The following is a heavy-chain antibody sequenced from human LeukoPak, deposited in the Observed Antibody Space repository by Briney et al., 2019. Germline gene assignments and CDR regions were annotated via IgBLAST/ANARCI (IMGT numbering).Heavy chain of an antibody. Sequence: SETLSLTCTVSGGSISSYYWSWIRQPPGKGLEWIGYIYYSGSTNYNPSLKSRVTISVDTSKNQFSLKLSSVTAADTAVYYCARGGGGQYSYYYGMDVWGQGTMVTVSS. J-gene: IGHJ6*02. CDR3: ARGGGGQYSYYYGMDV. D-gene: IGHD3-16*01. CDR1: GGSISSYY. V-gene: IGHV4-59*01. CDR2: IYYSGST.